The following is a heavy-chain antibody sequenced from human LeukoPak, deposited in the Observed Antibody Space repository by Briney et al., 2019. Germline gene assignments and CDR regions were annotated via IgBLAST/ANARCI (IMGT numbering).Heavy chain of an antibody. CDR3: AKGGDYYYYMDV. Sequence: GGSLRLSCAASGFTFDDHAMHWVRQAPGKGLEWVSGISWNSGSIGYADSVKGRFTISRDNAKNSLYLQMNSLRAEDTALYYCAKGGDYYYYMDVWGKGTTVTVSS. V-gene: IGHV3-9*01. CDR1: GFTFDDHA. D-gene: IGHD3-10*01. J-gene: IGHJ6*03. CDR2: ISWNSGSI.